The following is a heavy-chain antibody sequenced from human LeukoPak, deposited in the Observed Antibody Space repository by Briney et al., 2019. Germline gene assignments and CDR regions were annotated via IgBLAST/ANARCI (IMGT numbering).Heavy chain of an antibody. J-gene: IGHJ5*02. V-gene: IGHV4-61*02. CDR3: AGNTMVRGGFDP. CDR2: IYITGST. CDR1: GDSISSGNYY. Sequence: SETLSLTCSVSGDSISSGNYYWSWIRQPAGKGLEWIGRIYITGSTNYNPSLKSRVTISLDTSKNQFSLNLTSVTAADTAVYYCAGNTMVRGGFDPWGQGTLVTVSS. D-gene: IGHD3-10*01.